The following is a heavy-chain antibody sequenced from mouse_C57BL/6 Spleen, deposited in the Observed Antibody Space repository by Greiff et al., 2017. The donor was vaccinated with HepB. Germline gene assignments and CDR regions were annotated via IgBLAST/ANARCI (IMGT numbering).Heavy chain of an antibody. CDR2: IYPRSGNT. J-gene: IGHJ4*01. CDR3: ARELGRKDYAMDY. V-gene: IGHV1-81*01. Sequence: VKLQESGAELARPGASVKLSCKASGYTFTSYGISWVKQRTGQGLEWIGEIYPRSGNTYYNEKFKGKATLTADKSSSTAYMELRSLTSEDSAVYFCARELGRKDYAMDYWGQGTSVTVSS. D-gene: IGHD4-1*01. CDR1: GYTFTSYG.